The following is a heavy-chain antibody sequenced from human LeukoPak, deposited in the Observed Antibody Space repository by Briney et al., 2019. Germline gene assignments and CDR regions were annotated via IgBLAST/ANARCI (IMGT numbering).Heavy chain of an antibody. CDR2: IYYSGST. CDR1: GGSISSSSYY. V-gene: IGHV4-39*01. Sequence: SETLSLTCTVSGGSISSSSYYWGWIRQPPGKRLEWIGSIYYSGSTYYNPSLKSRVTISVDTSKNQFSLKLSSVTAADTAVYYCARRYYYDSSGYYHDYWGQGTLVTVSS. D-gene: IGHD3-22*01. J-gene: IGHJ4*02. CDR3: ARRYYYDSSGYYHDY.